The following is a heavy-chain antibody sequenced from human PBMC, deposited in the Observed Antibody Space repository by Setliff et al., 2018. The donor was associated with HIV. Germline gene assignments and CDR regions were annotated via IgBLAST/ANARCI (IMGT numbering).Heavy chain of an antibody. Sequence: SETLSLTCTVSGGSISNFLWSWIRQPPGKGLEWIGYIYDSGSTNYNPSLKSRVTISVDTSKNYFSLKLTSVTAADTAVYYCARSRPSLRAFDIWGQGTMVTVS. D-gene: IGHD4-17*01. CDR1: GGSISNFL. V-gene: IGHV4-59*01. J-gene: IGHJ3*02. CDR2: IYDSGST. CDR3: ARSRPSLRAFDI.